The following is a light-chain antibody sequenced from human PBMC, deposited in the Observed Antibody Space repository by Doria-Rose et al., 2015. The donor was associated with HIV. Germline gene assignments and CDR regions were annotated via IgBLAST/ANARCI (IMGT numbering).Light chain of an antibody. Sequence: TQSPGTLTLSPGERATLSCRASQRFSSTYLAWYQQRPGHAPSRIIYDGSTRATGIPDRLSASGCGTDFTLTINRLEPEDFALYYCRQYGTSWTFGQGTKVEI. CDR3: RQYGTSWT. CDR1: QRFSSTY. V-gene: IGKV3-20*01. CDR2: DGS. J-gene: IGKJ1*01.